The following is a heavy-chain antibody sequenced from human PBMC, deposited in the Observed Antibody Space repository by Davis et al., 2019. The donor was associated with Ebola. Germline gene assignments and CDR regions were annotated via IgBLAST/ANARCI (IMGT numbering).Heavy chain of an antibody. CDR2: INSDGSST. Sequence: GESLKISCAASGFTFSSYWMHWVRQAPGKGLVWVSRINSDGSSTSYADSVKGRFTISRDNAKNTLYLQMNSLRAEDTAVYYCAKVAVAGQPHFDYWGQGTLVTVSS. CDR3: AKVAVAGQPHFDY. D-gene: IGHD6-19*01. J-gene: IGHJ4*02. V-gene: IGHV3-74*01. CDR1: GFTFSSYW.